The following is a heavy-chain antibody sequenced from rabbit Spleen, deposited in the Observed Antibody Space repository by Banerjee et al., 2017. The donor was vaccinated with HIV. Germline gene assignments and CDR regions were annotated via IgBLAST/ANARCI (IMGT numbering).Heavy chain of an antibody. D-gene: IGHD4-1*01. J-gene: IGHJ4*01. CDR3: ARDLAGVIGWNFSL. CDR2: ISTGSSGST. CDR1: GFSFSSSYY. V-gene: IGHV1S45*01. Sequence: QQQLEESGGGLVKPGGTLTLTCKASGFSFSSSYYISWVRQAPGKGLEWIACISTGSSGSTWYATWAKGRFTISKTSSTTVALQMTSLTAADTATYFCARDLAGVIGWNFSLWGQGTLVTVS.